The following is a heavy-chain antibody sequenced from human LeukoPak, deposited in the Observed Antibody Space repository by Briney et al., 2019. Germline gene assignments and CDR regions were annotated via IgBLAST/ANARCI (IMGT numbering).Heavy chain of an antibody. CDR3: ARGAGPTTSPNYYDSSGYYLWYFDH. CDR1: GYTFTSYD. D-gene: IGHD3-22*01. CDR2: MNPNSGNT. J-gene: IGHJ4*02. V-gene: IGHV1-8*01. Sequence: ASVKVSCKASGYTFTSYDINWVRQATGQGLEWMGWMNPNSGNTGYAQKFQGRVTMTRNTSISTAYMELSSLRSEDTAVYYCARGAGPTTSPNYYDSSGYYLWYFDHWGQGTLVTVSS.